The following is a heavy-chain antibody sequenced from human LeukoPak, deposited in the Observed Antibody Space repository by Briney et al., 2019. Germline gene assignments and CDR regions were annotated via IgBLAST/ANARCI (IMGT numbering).Heavy chain of an antibody. V-gene: IGHV3-48*03. CDR2: ISSSGSTI. CDR3: AGQGLNYYYGMDV. CDR1: GFTFSSYE. Sequence: GGSLRLSCAASGFTFSSYEMNWVRQAPGKGLEWVSYISSSGSTIYYADSVKGRFTISRDSAKNSLYLQMNSLRAEDTAVYYCAGQGLNYYYGMDVWGKGTTVTVSS. J-gene: IGHJ6*04. D-gene: IGHD3-22*01.